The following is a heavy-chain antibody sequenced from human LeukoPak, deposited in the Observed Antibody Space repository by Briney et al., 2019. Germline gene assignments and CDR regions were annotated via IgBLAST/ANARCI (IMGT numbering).Heavy chain of an antibody. J-gene: IGHJ4*02. CDR3: ARLFPSWGVAAYFDY. CDR1: GYSISSNYY. Sequence: PSETLSLTCTVSGYSISSNYYWGWIRQPPGKGLEWIGSIYHSGSTYYNPSLKSRVTILIDTSKNQFSLKLSSVTAADTAVYYCARLFPSWGVAAYFDYWGQGTLVTVSS. V-gene: IGHV4-38-2*02. CDR2: IYHSGST. D-gene: IGHD3-16*01.